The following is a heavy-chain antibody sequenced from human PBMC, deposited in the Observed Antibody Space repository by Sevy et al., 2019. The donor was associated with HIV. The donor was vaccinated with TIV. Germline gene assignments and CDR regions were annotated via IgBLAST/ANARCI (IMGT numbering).Heavy chain of an antibody. CDR1: GFTFSSYE. Sequence: GGSLRLSCEASGFTFSSYEMNWVRQAPGKGLEWISYISSSGSAIYYPDSVKGRFTVSRDNAKNLVYLQMNSQRAEDTAIYYCAREPGLHSSGYSGGFDYWGQGTLVTVSS. CDR3: AREPGLHSSGYSGGFDY. D-gene: IGHD3-22*01. CDR2: ISSSGSAI. J-gene: IGHJ4*02. V-gene: IGHV3-48*03.